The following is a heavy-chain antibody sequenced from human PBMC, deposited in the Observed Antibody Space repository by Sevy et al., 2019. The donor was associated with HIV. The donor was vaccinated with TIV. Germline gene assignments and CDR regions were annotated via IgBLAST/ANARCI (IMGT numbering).Heavy chain of an antibody. V-gene: IGHV3-23*01. CDR3: AEGYGSGSPPDN. CDR1: GFIFNSYT. CDR2: ISGRGGST. Sequence: GGSLRLSCAASGFIFNSYTMNWVRQAPGKGLEWVSAISGRGGSTYYADSVKGRFTISRDNSRNMVDLQMNSLRVEDTAVYYCAEGYGSGSPPDNWGQGTLVTVSS. J-gene: IGHJ4*02. D-gene: IGHD3-10*01.